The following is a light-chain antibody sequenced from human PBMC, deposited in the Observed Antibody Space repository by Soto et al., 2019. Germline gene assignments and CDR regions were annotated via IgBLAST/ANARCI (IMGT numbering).Light chain of an antibody. CDR2: GAS. CDR3: QQYGSSGT. CDR1: QSVSSN. Sequence: EIVMTQSPATLSVSPGERATLSCTASQSVSSNLAWYQQKPGQAPRLLIYGASNRATGIPDRFSGSGSGTDFTLTISSLEPEDFAVYYCQQYGSSGTFGQGTKVDIK. V-gene: IGKV3-20*01. J-gene: IGKJ1*01.